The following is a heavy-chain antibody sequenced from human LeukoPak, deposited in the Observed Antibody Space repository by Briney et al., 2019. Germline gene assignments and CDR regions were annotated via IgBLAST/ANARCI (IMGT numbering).Heavy chain of an antibody. CDR3: ARESGTTSPFDY. CDR2: ISYDGSNK. D-gene: IGHD1-7*01. Sequence: GGSLRLSCAASGFTFSSYAMHWVRQAPGKGLEWVAVISYDGSNKYYADSVKGRFTISRDNAKNSLYLQMNSLRAEDTAVYYCARESGTTSPFDYWGQGTLVTVSS. CDR1: GFTFSSYA. J-gene: IGHJ4*02. V-gene: IGHV3-30-3*01.